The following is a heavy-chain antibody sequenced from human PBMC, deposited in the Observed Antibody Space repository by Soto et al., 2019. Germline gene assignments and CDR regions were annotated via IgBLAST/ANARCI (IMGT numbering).Heavy chain of an antibody. D-gene: IGHD3-16*01. V-gene: IGHV3-72*01. J-gene: IGHJ5*02. CDR3: VRNERGWFVN. CDR1: AFTLSHYY. Sequence: GGSLSPCSVSSAFTLSHYYMDLVRQAPGKGLEWVARVKHRPKDFGTEYAASVTGRFIISRDDSQKSLFLQMNSRKAEDKAIYYCVRNERGWFVNWGQGT. CDR2: VKHRPKDFGT.